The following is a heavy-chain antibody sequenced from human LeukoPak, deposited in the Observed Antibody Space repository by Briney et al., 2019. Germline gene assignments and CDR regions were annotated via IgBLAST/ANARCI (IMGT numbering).Heavy chain of an antibody. CDR1: GYTFSGYY. V-gene: IGHV1-2*02. CDR3: AREITGMIGPTDY. CDR2: INPNSGDT. D-gene: IGHD1-20*01. Sequence: GASVKVSCKASGYTFSGYYVHWVRQAPGQGLQWMGWINPNSGDTNYAQKFQGRVTMTRDTSISTAYMELSRLTSDDTAVYYCAREITGMIGPTDYWGQGTLVTVSS. J-gene: IGHJ4*02.